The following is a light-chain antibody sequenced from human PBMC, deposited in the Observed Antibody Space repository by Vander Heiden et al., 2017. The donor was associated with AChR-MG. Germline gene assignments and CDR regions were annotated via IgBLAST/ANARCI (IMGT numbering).Light chain of an antibody. CDR2: WAS. CDR1: QSLLYSSNNKNY. Sequence: DIVMTQSPDSLAVPLGERATINCKSSQSLLYSSNNKNYLAWYQQRPGQPPKLLIYWASTRESGVPDRFSGSGSGTDFTLTISSLQAEDVAVYYWQQDYNTWTFGQGTKVEIK. CDR3: QQDYNTWT. J-gene: IGKJ1*01. V-gene: IGKV4-1*01.